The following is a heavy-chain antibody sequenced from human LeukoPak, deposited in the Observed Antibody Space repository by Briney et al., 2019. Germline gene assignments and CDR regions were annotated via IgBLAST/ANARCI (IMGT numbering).Heavy chain of an antibody. V-gene: IGHV3-72*01. CDR2: TRNKANSYTT. J-gene: IGHJ4*02. CDR3: AKDKMVRGVTNLAFDY. CDR1: GFTFSDHY. Sequence: GGSLRLSCAASGFTFSDHYMDWVRQAPGKGLEWVGRTRNKANSYTTEYAASVKGRFTISRDNAKNSLYLQMNSLRAEDTALYYCAKDKMVRGVTNLAFDYWGQGTLVTVSS. D-gene: IGHD3-10*01.